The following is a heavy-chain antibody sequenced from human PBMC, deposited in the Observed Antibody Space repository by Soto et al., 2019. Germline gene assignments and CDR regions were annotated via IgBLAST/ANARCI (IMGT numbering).Heavy chain of an antibody. CDR1: GGSIGGGGFY. J-gene: IGHJ3*01. D-gene: IGHD2-21*01. CDR2: IYDRGSA. Sequence: QLQLQESGPGLVKPSQTLSLTCTVSGGSIGGGGFYWTWVRLRPGEGLEWIGNIYDRGSAYYNPTLAVRISMSIDTSKNQLSLSLPSVTVAETALYYCTIAVILTPKNNLDLWGPGTIVAASS. CDR3: TIAVILTPKNNLDL. V-gene: IGHV4-31*02.